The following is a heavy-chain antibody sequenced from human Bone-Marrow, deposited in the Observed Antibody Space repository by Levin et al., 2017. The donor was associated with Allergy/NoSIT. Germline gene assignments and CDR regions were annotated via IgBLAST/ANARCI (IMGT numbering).Heavy chain of an antibody. V-gene: IGHV3-48*02. J-gene: IGHJ4*02. CDR3: VTEGGWWRPYYFEY. CDR1: GFTFSRYS. Sequence: GESLKISCAASGFTFSRYSLNWVRQAPGKGLEWLSYISTSTSTKYYADSVRGRFTISRDNAKNSLYLQMTSLRDEDTAMYYCVTEGGWWRPYYFEYWGQGTLVTVSS. CDR2: ISTSTSTK. D-gene: IGHD2-15*01.